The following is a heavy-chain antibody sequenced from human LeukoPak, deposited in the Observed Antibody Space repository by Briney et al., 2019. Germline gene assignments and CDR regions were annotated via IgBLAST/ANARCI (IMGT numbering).Heavy chain of an antibody. D-gene: IGHD6-13*01. Sequence: GGSLRLSCAASGFTFSSYAMHWVRQAPGKGLEWVAVISYDGSNKYYADSVKGRFTISRDNAKNSLYLQMNSLRAEDTAVYYCARDGSSWNYYYYYGMDVWGQGTTVTVSS. CDR1: GFTFSSYA. CDR2: ISYDGSNK. V-gene: IGHV3-30*07. CDR3: ARDGSSWNYYYYYGMDV. J-gene: IGHJ6*02.